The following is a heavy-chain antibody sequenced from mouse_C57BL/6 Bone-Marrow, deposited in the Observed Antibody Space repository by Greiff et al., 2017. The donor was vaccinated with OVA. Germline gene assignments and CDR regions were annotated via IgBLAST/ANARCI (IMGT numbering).Heavy chain of an antibody. CDR1: GYTFTDYY. CDR3: ARRDGNYPLAY. D-gene: IGHD2-1*01. Sequence: VQLQQSGPELVKPGASVKISCKASGYTFTDYYMNWVKQSHGKSLEWIGDINPNNGGTSYNQKFKGKATLTVDKSSSTAYMELRSLTSEDSAVYYCARRDGNYPLAYWGQGTLVTVSA. CDR2: INPNNGGT. V-gene: IGHV1-26*01. J-gene: IGHJ3*01.